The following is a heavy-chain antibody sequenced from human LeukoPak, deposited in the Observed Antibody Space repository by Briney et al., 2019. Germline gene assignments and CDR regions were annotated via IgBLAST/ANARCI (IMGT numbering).Heavy chain of an antibody. J-gene: IGHJ5*02. CDR2: ISSSSSYI. V-gene: IGHV3-21*01. Sequence: PGGSLRLSCAASGFTFSSYSMNWVRQAPGKGLEWVSSISSSSSYIYYADSVKGRFTISRDNAKNPLYLQMNSLRAEDTAVYYCARAQYSSGWYIIFDWFDPWGQGTLVTVSS. CDR3: ARAQYSSGWYIIFDWFDP. D-gene: IGHD6-19*01. CDR1: GFTFSSYS.